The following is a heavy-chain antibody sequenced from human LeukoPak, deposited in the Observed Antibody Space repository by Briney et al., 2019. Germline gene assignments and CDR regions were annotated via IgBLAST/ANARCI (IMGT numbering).Heavy chain of an antibody. V-gene: IGHV5-51*01. CDR1: GYSFTTYW. Sequence: GESLKISCKGSGYSFTTYWIGWVRQMPRKGLEWMGIVYPSDSNFRRSPSFQGQVTISADKSISTAYLQWSRLKASDTAMYYCARSTSGGYYFDYWGQGTLVTVSS. D-gene: IGHD1-26*01. CDR3: ARSTSGGYYFDY. CDR2: VYPSDSNF. J-gene: IGHJ4*02.